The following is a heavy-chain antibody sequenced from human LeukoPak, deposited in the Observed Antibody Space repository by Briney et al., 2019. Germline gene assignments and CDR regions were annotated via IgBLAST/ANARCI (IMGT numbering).Heavy chain of an antibody. V-gene: IGHV3-23*01. CDR1: GFTFSSYS. CDR2: ISGSGGST. J-gene: IGHJ4*02. Sequence: PGGSLRLSCAASGFTFSSYSMNWVRQAPGKGLEWVSAISGSGGSTYYADSVKGRFTISRDNSKNTLYLQMNSLRAEDTAVYYCAKAGRITIFGVVITYFDYWGQGTLVTVSS. CDR3: AKAGRITIFGVVITYFDY. D-gene: IGHD3-3*01.